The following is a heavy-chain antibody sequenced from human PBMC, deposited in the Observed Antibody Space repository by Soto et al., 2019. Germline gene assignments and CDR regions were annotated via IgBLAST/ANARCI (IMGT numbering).Heavy chain of an antibody. CDR2: IFYSGST. Sequence: SETLSLTCTASGDSVSSSYYYWGWIRQPPGKGLEWIGSIFYSGSTYYNPSLKSRVTISVDTSKNQFSLKLSSVTAADTAVYYCAREIAAAAPYNWFDPWGQGTLVTSPQ. CDR1: GDSVSSSYYY. D-gene: IGHD6-13*01. J-gene: IGHJ5*02. CDR3: AREIAAAAPYNWFDP. V-gene: IGHV4-39*07.